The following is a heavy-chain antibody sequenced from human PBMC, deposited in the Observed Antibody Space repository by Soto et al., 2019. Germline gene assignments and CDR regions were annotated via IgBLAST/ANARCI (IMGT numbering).Heavy chain of an antibody. Sequence: SVKVSCKASGYTFTSYGIHWVRQAPGQRLEWTGWINAGNGNTKYSEKFQGRVTITRDTSASTAYLELSSLRSEDTAVYYCARDPNDSFVYYRRYSYGMVFWGQGTMVTVSS. D-gene: IGHD3-22*01. CDR2: INAGNGNT. V-gene: IGHV1-3*01. J-gene: IGHJ6*02. CDR3: ARDPNDSFVYYRRYSYGMVF. CDR1: GYTFTSYG.